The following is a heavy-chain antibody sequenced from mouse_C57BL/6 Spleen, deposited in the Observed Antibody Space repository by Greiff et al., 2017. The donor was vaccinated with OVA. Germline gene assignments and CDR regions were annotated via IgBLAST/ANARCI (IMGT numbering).Heavy chain of an antibody. V-gene: IGHV7-3*01. CDR2: IRNKANGYTT. CDR3: ASLPYGPYYFDY. CDR1: GFTFTDYY. J-gene: IGHJ2*01. Sequence: EVQVVESGGGLVQPGGSLSLSCAASGFTFTDYYMSWVRQPPGKALEWLGFIRNKANGYTTEYSASVKGRFTISRDNSQSILYLQMNALRAEDSATYYCASLPYGPYYFDYWGQGTTLTVSS. D-gene: IGHD1-1*01.